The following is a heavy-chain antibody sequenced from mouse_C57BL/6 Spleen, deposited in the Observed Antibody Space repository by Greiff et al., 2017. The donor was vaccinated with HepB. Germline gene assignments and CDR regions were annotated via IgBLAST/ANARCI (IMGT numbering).Heavy chain of an antibody. D-gene: IGHD1-1*01. Sequence: QVQLKESGAELVKPGASVKISCKASGYAFSSYWMNWVKQRPGKGLEWIGQIYPGDGDTNYNGKFKGKATLTADKSSSTAYMQLSSLTSEDSAVYFCAREGTYYGSSYWYFDVWGTGTTVTVSS. CDR1: GYAFSSYW. V-gene: IGHV1-80*01. J-gene: IGHJ1*03. CDR2: IYPGDGDT. CDR3: AREGTYYGSSYWYFDV.